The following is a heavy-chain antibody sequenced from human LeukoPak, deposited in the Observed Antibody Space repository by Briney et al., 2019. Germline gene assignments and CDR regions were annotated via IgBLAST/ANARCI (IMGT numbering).Heavy chain of an antibody. V-gene: IGHV1-69*13. CDR3: ARGTLWFGELLVYGMDV. D-gene: IGHD3-10*01. Sequence: ASVNVSCKASGGTFSSYAISWVRQAPGQGLEWMGGIIPIFGTANYAQKFQGRVTITADESTSTAYMELSSLRSEDTAVYYCARGTLWFGELLVYGMDVWGQGTTVTVSS. CDR2: IIPIFGTA. CDR1: GGTFSSYA. J-gene: IGHJ6*02.